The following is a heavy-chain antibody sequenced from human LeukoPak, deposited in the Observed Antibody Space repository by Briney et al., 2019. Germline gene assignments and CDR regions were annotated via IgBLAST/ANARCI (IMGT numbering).Heavy chain of an antibody. D-gene: IGHD2-2*02. CDR1: GFTFSSYS. CDR2: ISSSSSTI. J-gene: IGHJ6*03. Sequence: GGSLRLSCAASGFTFSSYSMNWVRQAPGKGLEWVSYISSSSSTIYYADSVKGRFTISRDNAKNSLYLQMNSLRAEDTAVYYCARGHGQGYCSSTSCYTGYYYYMDVWGKGTTVTVSS. V-gene: IGHV3-48*01. CDR3: ARGHGQGYCSSTSCYTGYYYYMDV.